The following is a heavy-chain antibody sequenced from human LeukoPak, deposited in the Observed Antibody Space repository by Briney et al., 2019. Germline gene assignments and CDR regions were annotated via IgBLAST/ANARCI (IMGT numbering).Heavy chain of an antibody. V-gene: IGHV1-69*01. CDR3: ARGTIAAAGTIFWFDP. CDR2: IIPIFGTA. CDR1: AGTFSSYA. J-gene: IGHJ5*02. Sequence: SVKVSCKASAGTFSSYAISWVRQAPGQGLEWMGGIIPIFGTANYAQKFQGRVTITADESTSTAYMELSSLRSEDTAVYYCARGTIAAAGTIFWFDPWGQGTLVTVSS. D-gene: IGHD6-13*01.